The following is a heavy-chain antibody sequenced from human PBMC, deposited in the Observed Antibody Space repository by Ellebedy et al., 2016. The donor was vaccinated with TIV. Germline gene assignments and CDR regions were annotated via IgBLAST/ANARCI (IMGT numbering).Heavy chain of an antibody. CDR1: GFTFSSYS. CDR3: WVRGVIIPPSIWFDP. CDR2: ISSSSSTI. D-gene: IGHD3-10*01. V-gene: IGHV3-48*04. Sequence: GGSLRLSXAASGFTFSSYSMNWVRQAPGKGLEWVSYISSSSSTIYYADSVKGRFTISRDNAKNSLYLQMNSLRAEDTAVYYCWVRGVIIPPSIWFDPWGQGTLVTVSS. J-gene: IGHJ5*02.